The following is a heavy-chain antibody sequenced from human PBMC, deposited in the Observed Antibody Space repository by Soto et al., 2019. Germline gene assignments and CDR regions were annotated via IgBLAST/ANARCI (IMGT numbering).Heavy chain of an antibody. J-gene: IGHJ4*02. CDR3: VRGRGYYDILTGYYNGYYFDY. D-gene: IGHD3-9*01. V-gene: IGHV4-4*07. CDR1: GGSISSYY. Sequence: SETLSLTCTVSGGSISSYYWSWIRQPAGKGLEWIGRIYTSGSTNYNPSLKSRVTMSVDTSKNQFSLKLSSVTAADTAVYYCVRGRGYYDILTGYYNGYYFDYWGQGTLVTVSS. CDR2: IYTSGST.